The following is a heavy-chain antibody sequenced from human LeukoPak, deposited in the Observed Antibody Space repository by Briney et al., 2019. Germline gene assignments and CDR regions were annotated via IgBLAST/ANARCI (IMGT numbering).Heavy chain of an antibody. CDR3: ARVRGYGSESFDY. CDR2: ISSSGSII. CDR1: GXTFSSYE. V-gene: IGHV3-48*03. J-gene: IGHJ4*02. D-gene: IGHD3-10*01. Sequence: PGGSLRLSCAASGXTFSSYEMNWVRQAPGKGPEWVSYISSSGSIIHYADAVKGRFTTSRDNAKNSLHLQMNSLRAEDTAIYYCARVRGYGSESFDYWGQGTLVTVSS.